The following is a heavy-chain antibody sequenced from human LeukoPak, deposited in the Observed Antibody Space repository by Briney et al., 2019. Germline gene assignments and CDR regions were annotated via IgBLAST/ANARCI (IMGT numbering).Heavy chain of an antibody. CDR1: GFSFSTYG. Sequence: GGSLRLSCVASGFSFSTYGMHWVRQAPGRGLEWVAFIRHDGSSKYYADSVKGRFTISRDSSKDTLYLQMNSLRAEDTAVYYCARWTGRNSYYYYYMDVWGKGTTVTVSS. D-gene: IGHD1-14*01. CDR3: ARWTGRNSYYYYYMDV. CDR2: IRHDGSSK. V-gene: IGHV3-30*02. J-gene: IGHJ6*03.